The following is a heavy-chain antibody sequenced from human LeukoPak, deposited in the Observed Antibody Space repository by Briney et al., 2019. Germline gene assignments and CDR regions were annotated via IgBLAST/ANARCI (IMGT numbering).Heavy chain of an antibody. D-gene: IGHD2-15*01. J-gene: IGHJ5*02. CDR3: ARYCSGGSCHGTFDP. CDR2: IIPIFGTA. CDR1: GGTFSSYA. Sequence: SVKVSCKASGGTFSSYAISWVRQAPGQGLEWMGGIIPIFGTANYAQKFQGRVTITMDESTSTAYMELSSLRSEDTAVYYCARYCSGGSCHGTFDPWGQGTLVTVSS. V-gene: IGHV1-69*05.